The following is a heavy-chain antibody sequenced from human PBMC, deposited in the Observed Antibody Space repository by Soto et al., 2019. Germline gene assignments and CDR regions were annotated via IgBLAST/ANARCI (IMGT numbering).Heavy chain of an antibody. V-gene: IGHV3-30-3*01. CDR3: ARDNSGYDFWMGGDY. J-gene: IGHJ4*02. Sequence: GGSLRLSCAASGFTFRSYAMHWVRQAPGKGLEWVAVISYDGSNKYYADSVKGRFTISRDNSKNTLYLQMNSLRAEDTAVYYCARDNSGYDFWMGGDYWGQGTLVTVSS. CDR1: GFTFRSYA. CDR2: ISYDGSNK. D-gene: IGHD3-3*01.